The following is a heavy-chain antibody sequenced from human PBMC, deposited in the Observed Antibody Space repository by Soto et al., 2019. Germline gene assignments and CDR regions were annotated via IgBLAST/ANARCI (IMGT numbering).Heavy chain of an antibody. J-gene: IGHJ3*02. V-gene: IGHV4-34*01. CDR1: GGSFSGYY. Sequence: SETLSLTCAVYGGSFSGYYWSWIRQPPGKGLEWIGEINHSGSTNYNPSLKSRVTISVDTSKNQFSLKLSSVTAADTAVYYCARCGYYDSSDAFDIWGQGTMVTVSS. CDR3: ARCGYYDSSDAFDI. D-gene: IGHD3-22*01. CDR2: INHSGST.